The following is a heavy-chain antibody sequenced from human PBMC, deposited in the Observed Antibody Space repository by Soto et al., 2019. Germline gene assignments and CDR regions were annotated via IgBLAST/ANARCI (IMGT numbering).Heavy chain of an antibody. Sequence: QVQLQESGPGLVKPSETLSLTCTVSGGSVSSGSYYWSWIRQPPGKGLEWIAYIYYRGSTNYNPSLKSRDTISVDTSKNPFPLKLSSVTAADTAVYYCARGIEGWYQGRYYYGMDVWGQGTTVTVSS. CDR3: ARGIEGWYQGRYYYGMDV. D-gene: IGHD6-19*01. J-gene: IGHJ6*02. CDR1: GGSVSSGSYY. CDR2: IYYRGST. V-gene: IGHV4-61*01.